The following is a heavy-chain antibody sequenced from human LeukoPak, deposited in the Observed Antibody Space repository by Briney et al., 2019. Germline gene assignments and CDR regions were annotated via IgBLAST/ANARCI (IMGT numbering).Heavy chain of an antibody. CDR2: IIPIFGTA. CDR3: ARDRDGYIRASPQAGLP. Sequence: SVKVSCKASGGTFSSYAISWVRQAPGQGLEWMGGIIPIFGTAKYAQKFQGRVTITADESTSTAYMELSSLRSEDTAVYYCARDRDGYIRASPQAGLPWGQGTLVTVSS. J-gene: IGHJ5*02. D-gene: IGHD5-24*01. CDR1: GGTFSSYA. V-gene: IGHV1-69*13.